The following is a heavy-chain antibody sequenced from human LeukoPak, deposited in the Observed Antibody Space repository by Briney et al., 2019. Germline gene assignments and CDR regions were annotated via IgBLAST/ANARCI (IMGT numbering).Heavy chain of an antibody. V-gene: IGHV3-48*01. CDR3: VRDNPRCCGVVPANIDDY. D-gene: IGHD2-15*01. Sequence: GGSLRLSCEASGFIFSRDSMNWVRQAPGRGLEWISYISHDSGVRYYADSVRGRFTISRDNAKNSLHLQMHSLRAEDTAVYYCVRDNPRCCGVVPANIDDYWGQGTLVTVSS. CDR2: ISHDSGVR. CDR1: GFIFSRDS. J-gene: IGHJ4*02.